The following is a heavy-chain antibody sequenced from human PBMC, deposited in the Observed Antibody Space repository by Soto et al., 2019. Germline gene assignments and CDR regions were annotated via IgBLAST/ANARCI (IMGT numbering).Heavy chain of an antibody. CDR2: ISYDGINK. CDR3: AKDGNAGYAMDV. D-gene: IGHD2-8*01. CDR1: GFIFSSYG. Sequence: QEQLVESGGGVVQPGRSLRLSCAASGFIFSSYGMHWVRQAPGKGLEWVAVISYDGINKYYADYVKGRFTISRDNSNNTLDLQMNSLRAEDAAVYYCAKDGNAGYAMDVWGQGTTVTVSS. J-gene: IGHJ6*02. V-gene: IGHV3-30*18.